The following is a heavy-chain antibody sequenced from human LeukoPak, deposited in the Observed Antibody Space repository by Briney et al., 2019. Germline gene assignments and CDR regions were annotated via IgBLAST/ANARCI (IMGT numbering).Heavy chain of an antibody. CDR1: GFTFSSYS. Sequence: PGGSLRLSCAASGFTFSSYSMNWVRQAPGKGLEWVSAISGSGGNTYYADSVKGRSTMSRDNSKNTLYLQMNSLRAEDTAVYFCAKTVSGSHSYQGGDYWGQGTLVTVST. V-gene: IGHV3-23*01. J-gene: IGHJ4*02. D-gene: IGHD3-16*02. CDR3: AKTVSGSHSYQGGDY. CDR2: ISGSGGNT.